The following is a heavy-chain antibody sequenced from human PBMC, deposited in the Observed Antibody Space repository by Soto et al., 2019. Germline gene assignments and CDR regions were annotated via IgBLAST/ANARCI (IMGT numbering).Heavy chain of an antibody. V-gene: IGHV3-33*01. D-gene: IGHD4-17*01. J-gene: IGHJ4*02. CDR3: ARDDGAPRTYYFDY. CDR2: IWYDGTKQ. Sequence: GGFLRLSCATPGFTFSHCGFHWVRQAPGKGLEWVAFIWYDGTKQYYADSVKGRFTITGDNSKNTLYLGMNSLRGDDTAVYFCARDDGAPRTYYFDYWGQGALVTVSS. CDR1: GFTFSHCG.